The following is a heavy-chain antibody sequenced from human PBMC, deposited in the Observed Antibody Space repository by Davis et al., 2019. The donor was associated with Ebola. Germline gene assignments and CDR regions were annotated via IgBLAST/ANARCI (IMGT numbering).Heavy chain of an antibody. J-gene: IGHJ4*02. CDR3: ARGRFFGVVIRRGYFDY. Sequence: GSLRLSCAVYGGSFSGYYWSWIRQPPGKGLEWNGEINHSGSTNYNPSLKSRVTISVDTSKNQFSLKLSSVTAADTAVYYCARGRFFGVVIRRGYFDYWGQGTLVTVSS. CDR1: GGSFSGYY. CDR2: INHSGST. V-gene: IGHV4-34*01. D-gene: IGHD3-3*01.